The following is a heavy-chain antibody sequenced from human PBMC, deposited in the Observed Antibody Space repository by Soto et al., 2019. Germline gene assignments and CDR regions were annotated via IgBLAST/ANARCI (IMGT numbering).Heavy chain of an antibody. CDR2: IYYSGST. V-gene: IGHV4-39*01. J-gene: IGHJ6*02. Sequence: SSETLSLTCTVSGGSISSRSYYWGWIRQPPGKGLEWIGSIYYSGSTYYNPSLKSRVTISVDTSKNQFSLKLSSVTAADTAMYYCARHERHYDILTGGDYYYYGMDVWGQGTTVTVSS. CDR3: ARHERHYDILTGGDYYYYGMDV. CDR1: GGSISSRSYY. D-gene: IGHD3-9*01.